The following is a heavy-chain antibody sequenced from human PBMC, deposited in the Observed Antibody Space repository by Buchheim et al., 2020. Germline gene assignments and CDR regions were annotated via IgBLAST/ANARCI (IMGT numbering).Heavy chain of an antibody. Sequence: QVQLVQSGPEAKKPGASVKVSCKASGYTFTSYGITWVRQAPGQGLEWLGWVSAQNGRTDFAEKVQGRVTMTTDTSTSTAYMELRNLRSDDRAVYYCARGSVTVDYWGQGTL. J-gene: IGHJ4*02. V-gene: IGHV1-18*01. CDR1: GYTFTSYG. D-gene: IGHD2-21*02. CDR2: VSAQNGRT. CDR3: ARGSVTVDY.